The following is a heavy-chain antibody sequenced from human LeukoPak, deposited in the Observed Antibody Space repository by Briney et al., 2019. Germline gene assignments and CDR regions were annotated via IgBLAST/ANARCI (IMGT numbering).Heavy chain of an antibody. CDR3: ASTITNERVVIISYFDY. D-gene: IGHD3-3*01. Sequence: PGGSLRLSCAASGFTFSTYSMSWVRQAPGKGLEWVSSISSGSSYIYYADSVKGRFTISRDNAKNSLYLQMNSLRAEDTAVYYCASTITNERVVIISYFDYWGQGTLVTVSS. V-gene: IGHV3-21*01. CDR2: ISSGSSYI. CDR1: GFTFSTYS. J-gene: IGHJ4*02.